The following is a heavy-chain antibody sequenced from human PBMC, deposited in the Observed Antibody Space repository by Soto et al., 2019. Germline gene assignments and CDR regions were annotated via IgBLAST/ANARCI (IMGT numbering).Heavy chain of an antibody. J-gene: IGHJ4*02. CDR2: IKQDGSEK. V-gene: IGHV3-7*01. Sequence: GGSLRLSCAASGFTFSSYWMSWVRQAPGKGLEWVANIKQDGSEKYYVDSVKGRFTISRDNAKNSLYLQMNSLRAEDTAVYYCARENFENIVVADGSCYSCGRHFDYWGQGTLVTVSS. CDR3: ARENFENIVVADGSCYSCGRHFDY. D-gene: IGHD2-15*01. CDR1: GFTFSSYW.